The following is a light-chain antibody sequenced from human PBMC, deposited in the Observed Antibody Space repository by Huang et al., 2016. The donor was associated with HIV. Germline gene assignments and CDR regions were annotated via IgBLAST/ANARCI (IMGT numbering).Light chain of an antibody. CDR2: TAS. Sequence: DIEMTQSQSSLSASLGDRVTITCRAGQDIGNSLAWYQKTPGKAPKLLVFTASRLQGGVPARFTGSGSGTEFTLTISSLQAEDSAIYYCQQYHTTPHTFGQGTTLEIK. V-gene: IGKV1-NL1*01. J-gene: IGKJ2*01. CDR3: QQYHTTPHT. CDR1: QDIGNS.